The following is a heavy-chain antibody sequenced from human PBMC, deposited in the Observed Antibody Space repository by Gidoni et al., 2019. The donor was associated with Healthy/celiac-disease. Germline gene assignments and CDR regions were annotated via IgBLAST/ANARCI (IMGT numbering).Heavy chain of an antibody. D-gene: IGHD4-17*01. CDR3: ARGGEDYGDFAYWYFDL. V-gene: IGHV4-34*01. CDR1: GGSFSGYY. J-gene: IGHJ2*01. CDR2: INHSGST. Sequence: QVQLQQWGAGLLKPSETLSLTCAVYGGSFSGYYWSWIRQPPGKGLEWIGEINHSGSTNYNPSLKSRVTISVDTSKNQFSLKLSSVTAADTAVYYWARGGEDYGDFAYWYFDLWGRGTLVTVSS.